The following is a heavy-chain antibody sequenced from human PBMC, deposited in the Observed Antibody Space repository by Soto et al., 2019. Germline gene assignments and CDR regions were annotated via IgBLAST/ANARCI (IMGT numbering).Heavy chain of an antibody. CDR3: ARDPKIVAYFDY. CDR2: ISYDGSNK. V-gene: IGHV3-30-3*01. Sequence: WSLRLSCAASGFTFSSYAMHWVRQAPGKGLEWVAVISYDGSNKYYADSVKGRFTISRDNSKNTLYLQMNSLRAEDTAVYYCARDPKIVAYFDYWGQGTLVTVSS. J-gene: IGHJ4*02. CDR1: GFTFSSYA. D-gene: IGHD3-22*01.